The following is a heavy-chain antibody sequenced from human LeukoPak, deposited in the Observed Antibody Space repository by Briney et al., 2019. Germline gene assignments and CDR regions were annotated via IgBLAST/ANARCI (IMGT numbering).Heavy chain of an antibody. D-gene: IGHD3-22*01. CDR1: GGSISSYY. J-gene: IGHJ4*02. CDR3: ARDRGHSSGSNFDY. CDR2: IHYSGST. Sequence: PSETLSLTCTVSGGSISSYYWSWIRQPPGKGLEWIGYIHYSGSTNYNPSLKSRVTISVDTSKNQFSLKLSSVTAADTAVYYCARDRGHSSGSNFDYWGQGTLVTVSS. V-gene: IGHV4-59*01.